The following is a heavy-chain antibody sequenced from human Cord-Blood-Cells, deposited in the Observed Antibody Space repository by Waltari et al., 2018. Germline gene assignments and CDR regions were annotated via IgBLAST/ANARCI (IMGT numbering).Heavy chain of an antibody. V-gene: IGHV4-39*01. CDR3: ARRVRDGHYNWFDP. Sequence: QLQLQESGPGLVKPSETLSLTRTVSGGSISSSSYYWGWFRQPPGKGLEWIGSIYYSGSTYYNPSLKSRVTISVDTSKNQFSLKLSSVTAADTAVYYCARRVRDGHYNWFDPWGQGTLVTVSS. CDR1: GGSISSSSYY. J-gene: IGHJ5*02. CDR2: IYYSGST.